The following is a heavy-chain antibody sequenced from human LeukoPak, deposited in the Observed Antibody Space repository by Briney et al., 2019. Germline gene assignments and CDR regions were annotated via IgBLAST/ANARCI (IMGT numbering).Heavy chain of an antibody. CDR1: GGSISSSSYY. CDR3: ARARASTYLEPNYYYMDV. Sequence: SETLSLTCTVSGGSISSSSYYWGGIRQPPGKGLEWFGEINHSGSTNYNPSLKSRVTISVDKSKNQFSLKLSSVTAADTAVYYCARARASTYLEPNYYYMDVWGKGTTVTVSS. V-gene: IGHV4-39*07. D-gene: IGHD3-3*01. CDR2: INHSGST. J-gene: IGHJ6*03.